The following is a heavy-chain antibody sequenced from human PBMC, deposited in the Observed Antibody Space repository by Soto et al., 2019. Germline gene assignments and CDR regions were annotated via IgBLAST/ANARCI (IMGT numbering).Heavy chain of an antibody. D-gene: IGHD6-19*01. CDR2: IYYSGST. J-gene: IGHJ4*02. V-gene: IGHV4-61*01. CDR1: GGSVSSGSYY. CDR3: ATSEGIAVADFDY. Sequence: QVQLQESGPGLVKPSETLSLTCTVSGGSVSSGSYYWSWIRQPPGKGLEWIGYIYYSGSTNYNPFLKSRVTISVDTSKNQFSLKPSTVTAADTAVYYCATSEGIAVADFDYWGQGTLVTVSS.